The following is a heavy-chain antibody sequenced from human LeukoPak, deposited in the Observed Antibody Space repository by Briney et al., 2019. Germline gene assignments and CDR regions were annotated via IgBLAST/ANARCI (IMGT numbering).Heavy chain of an antibody. V-gene: IGHV3-7*01. Sequence: GGSLRLSCAASGFTFSSYWMSWVGQAPGKGLEGVANIKQDGSEKYYVDSVKGRFTISRDNAKNSLYLQMNSLRAEDTAVYYCAKRAVAGDEVFDIWGQGTMVTVSS. CDR2: IKQDGSEK. D-gene: IGHD6-19*01. CDR1: GFTFSSYW. CDR3: AKRAVAGDEVFDI. J-gene: IGHJ3*02.